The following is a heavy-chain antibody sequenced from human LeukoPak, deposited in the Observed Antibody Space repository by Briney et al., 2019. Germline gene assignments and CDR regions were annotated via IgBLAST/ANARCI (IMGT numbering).Heavy chain of an antibody. Sequence: SVKVSCKASGDSFGRYGISWVRQAPGQGLEWMGRIIPLVDVTNYAQRFQGKVTITADRFTSTAYLKLTSLTSDDTAVYYCARDMSPPGVLVTSDYGMDVWGRGTTVIVSS. CDR2: IIPLVDVT. J-gene: IGHJ6*02. V-gene: IGHV1-69*04. D-gene: IGHD2-8*02. CDR3: ARDMSPPGVLVTSDYGMDV. CDR1: GDSFGRYG.